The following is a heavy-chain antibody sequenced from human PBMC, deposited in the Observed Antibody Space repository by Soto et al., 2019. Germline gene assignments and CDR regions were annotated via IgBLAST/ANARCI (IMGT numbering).Heavy chain of an antibody. D-gene: IGHD6-13*01. J-gene: IGHJ4*02. V-gene: IGHV4-34*01. CDR2: INHSGST. CDR1: GGSFSGSY. Sequence: PSETLSLTCAVYGGSFSGSYWSWIRQPPGKGLEWIGEINHSGSTNYNPSLKSRVTISVDTSKNQFSLKLSSVTAADTAVYYCARNSNPQYSSSWYDYWGQGTLVTVSS. CDR3: ARNSNPQYSSSWYDY.